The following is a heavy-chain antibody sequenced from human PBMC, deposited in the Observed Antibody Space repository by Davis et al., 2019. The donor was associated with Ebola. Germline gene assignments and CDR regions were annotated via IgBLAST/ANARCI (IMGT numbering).Heavy chain of an antibody. CDR2: IYYTGK. V-gene: IGHV4-31*03. J-gene: IGHJ3*02. D-gene: IGHD4-17*01. Sequence: SETLSLTCTVSGGPIGRGGYYWSWIRQHPGKGLEWIAYIYYTGKYYTPSLKSRLTISVDTSKNQFSLILSSVTAADTAVYFCARSTVSTFTNDAFDIWGPGTVVTVSS. CDR3: ARSTVSTFTNDAFDI. CDR1: GGPIGRGGYY.